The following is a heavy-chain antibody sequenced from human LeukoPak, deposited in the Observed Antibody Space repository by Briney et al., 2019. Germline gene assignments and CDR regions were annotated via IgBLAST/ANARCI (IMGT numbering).Heavy chain of an antibody. CDR1: GFTFSSYG. J-gene: IGHJ4*02. CDR3: ARVAGSGSYPNDYYFDY. V-gene: IGHV3-33*01. D-gene: IGHD3-10*01. Sequence: GGSLRLSCAAPGFTFSSYGMHWVRQAPGKGLEWVAVIWYDGSNKYYADSVKGRFTISRDNSKNTLYLQMNSLRAEDTAVYYCARVAGSGSYPNDYYFDYWGQGTLVTVSS. CDR2: IWYDGSNK.